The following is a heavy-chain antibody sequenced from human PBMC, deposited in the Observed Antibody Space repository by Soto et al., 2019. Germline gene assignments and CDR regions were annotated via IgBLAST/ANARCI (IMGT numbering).Heavy chain of an antibody. D-gene: IGHD3-3*01. Sequence: EVQLLESGGGLVQPGGSLRLSCAASGFTFSSYAMSWVRQAPGKGLEWVSAISGSGGSTYYADSVKGRFTISRDNSKNTLYLQMNSLRAEDTAVYYCAKGSIFGVVIQYYYYYYGMDVWGQGTTVTVSS. CDR3: AKGSIFGVVIQYYYYYYGMDV. CDR1: GFTFSSYA. CDR2: ISGSGGST. V-gene: IGHV3-23*01. J-gene: IGHJ6*02.